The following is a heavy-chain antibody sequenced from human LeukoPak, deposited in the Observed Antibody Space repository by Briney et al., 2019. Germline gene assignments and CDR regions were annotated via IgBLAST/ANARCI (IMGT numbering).Heavy chain of an antibody. Sequence: GGSLRLSCAASGFTFSSYAMSWVRQAPGKGLEWVSAISGSGSSTYYADSVKGRFTISRDNSKNTLYLQMNSLRAEDTAVYYCAKVRSSMVRGVIDYWGQGTLVTVSS. CDR1: GFTFSSYA. V-gene: IGHV3-23*01. CDR3: AKVRSSMVRGVIDY. J-gene: IGHJ4*02. D-gene: IGHD3-10*01. CDR2: ISGSGSST.